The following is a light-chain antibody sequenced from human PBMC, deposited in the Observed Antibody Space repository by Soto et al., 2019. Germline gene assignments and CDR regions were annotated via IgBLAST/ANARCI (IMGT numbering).Light chain of an antibody. V-gene: IGKV1-39*01. CDR2: AAS. Sequence: DIQMTQSPSSLSASVGDRVTITCRASQSISSYLNWYQQKPGKAPKLLIYAASSLQSGVPSRFSGSGSGTDFTHTISSLQPEDFATYYCQQSYSTPPYTFGQGTKLDIK. CDR3: QQSYSTPPYT. J-gene: IGKJ2*01. CDR1: QSISSY.